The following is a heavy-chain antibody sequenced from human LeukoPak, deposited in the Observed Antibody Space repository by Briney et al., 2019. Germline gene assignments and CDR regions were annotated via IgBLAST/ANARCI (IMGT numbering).Heavy chain of an antibody. CDR3: ASSMVRGQKAFDI. Sequence: SETLSLTCAVYGGSFSGYSWSWIRQPPDKGLEWIGEINHSGSTNYNPSLKSRVTISVDTSKNQFSLKLSSVTAADTAVYYCASSMVRGQKAFDIWGQGTMVTVSS. D-gene: IGHD3-10*01. J-gene: IGHJ3*02. CDR2: INHSGST. V-gene: IGHV4-34*01. CDR1: GGSFSGYS.